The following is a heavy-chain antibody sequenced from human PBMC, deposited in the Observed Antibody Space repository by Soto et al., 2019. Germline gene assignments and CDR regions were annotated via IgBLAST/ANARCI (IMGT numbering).Heavy chain of an antibody. D-gene: IGHD3-10*01. V-gene: IGHV4-39*01. CDR2: IYYSGST. CDR3: ARHSPFGNWFAP. Sequence: QLQLQESGPGLVKPSETLSLTCTVSGGSISSTSYYWGWIRQPPGKGLEWIGNIYYSGSTYYNPSPKSRFPISEDTSKNQFPLKLTSVTAADAAVYYCARHSPFGNWFAPWGQGTLVTVSS. CDR1: GGSISSTSYY. J-gene: IGHJ5*02.